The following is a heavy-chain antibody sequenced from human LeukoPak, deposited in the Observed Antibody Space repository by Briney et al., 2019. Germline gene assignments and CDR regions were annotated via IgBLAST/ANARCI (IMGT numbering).Heavy chain of an antibody. Sequence: ASVKVSCKASGYTFTGYYMHWVRRAPGQGLEWMGWINPNSGGTNYAQKFQGRVTMTRDTSISTAYMELSRLRSDDTAVYYCARDGGLERRWSDYWGQGTLVTVSS. CDR3: ARDGGLERRWSDY. J-gene: IGHJ4*02. D-gene: IGHD1-1*01. CDR1: GYTFTGYY. CDR2: INPNSGGT. V-gene: IGHV1-2*02.